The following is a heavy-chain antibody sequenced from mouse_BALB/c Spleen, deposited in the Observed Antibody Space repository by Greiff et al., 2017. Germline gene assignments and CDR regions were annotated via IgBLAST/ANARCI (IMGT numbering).Heavy chain of an antibody. D-gene: IGHD1-2*01. CDR3: AREDYGLFAY. Sequence: EVHLVESGGGLVKPGGSLKLSCAASGFTFSDYYMYWVRQTPEKRLEWVATISDGGSYTYYPDSVKGRFTISRDNAKNNLYLQMSSLKSEDTAMYYCAREDYGLFAYWGQGTLVTVSA. V-gene: IGHV5-4*02. J-gene: IGHJ3*01. CDR1: GFTFSDYY. CDR2: ISDGGSYT.